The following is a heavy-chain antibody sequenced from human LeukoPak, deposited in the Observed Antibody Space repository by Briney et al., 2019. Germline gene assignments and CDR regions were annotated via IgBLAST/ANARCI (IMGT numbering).Heavy chain of an antibody. CDR1: GFTFSSYS. CDR2: ISSSSSYI. V-gene: IGHV3-21*01. J-gene: IGHJ4*02. D-gene: IGHD3-22*01. CDR3: ARSGDSSGYYFRGGDY. Sequence: GGSLRLSCAASGFTFSSYSMNWVRQAPGKGLEWVSSISSSSSYIYYADSVKGRFTISRDNAKNSLYLQMNSLRAEDTAVYYCARSGDSSGYYFRGGDYWGQGTLVTVSS.